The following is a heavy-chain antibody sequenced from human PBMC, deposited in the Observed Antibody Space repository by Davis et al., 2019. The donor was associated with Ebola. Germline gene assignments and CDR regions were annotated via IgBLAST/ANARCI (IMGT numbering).Heavy chain of an antibody. CDR1: GFTVSTNH. V-gene: IGHV3-66*03. Sequence: GESLKISCAASGFTVSTNHMNWVRQAPGKELEWVSMIYTTGNTFYADSVKGRFTISRDNSKNTLYLQMNSLRAEDTAVYYCAKDGSSDCSGGSCSSYFDYWGQGTLVPVSS. CDR3: AKDGSSDCSGGSCSSYFDY. D-gene: IGHD2-15*01. J-gene: IGHJ4*02. CDR2: IYTTGNT.